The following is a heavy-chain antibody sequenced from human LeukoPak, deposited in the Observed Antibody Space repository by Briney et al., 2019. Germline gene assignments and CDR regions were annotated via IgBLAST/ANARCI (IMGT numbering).Heavy chain of an antibody. D-gene: IGHD1-1*01. V-gene: IGHV4-4*07. CDR1: GGSIRNYY. CDR3: ARGTGGTGTNYYYYYYMDV. J-gene: IGHJ6*03. CDR2: VYTSGST. Sequence: TSETLSLTCTVSGGSIRNYYWSWIRQPAGEGLEWIGRVYTSGSTNYNPSLKSRVTMSVDTSKNQFSLKLSSATAADTAVYYCARGTGGTGTNYYYYYYMDVWGKGTTVTVSS.